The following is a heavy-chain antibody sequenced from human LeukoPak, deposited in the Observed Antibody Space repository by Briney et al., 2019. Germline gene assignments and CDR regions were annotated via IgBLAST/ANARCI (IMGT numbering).Heavy chain of an antibody. V-gene: IGHV1-2*02. CDR3: ARGTYYDSSAYSGVRLFDY. Sequence: ASVKVSCEASGYTFTGHYMHWVRQAPGQGLEWMGWINPNSGRTNYAQKFQGRVTMTGDTSISTAYMELTRLTSDDTAVYYCARGTYYDSSAYSGVRLFDYWGQGTLVTVSS. D-gene: IGHD3-22*01. CDR1: GYTFTGHY. J-gene: IGHJ4*02. CDR2: INPNSGRT.